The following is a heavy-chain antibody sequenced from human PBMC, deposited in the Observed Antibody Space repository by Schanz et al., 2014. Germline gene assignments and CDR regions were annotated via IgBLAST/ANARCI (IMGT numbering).Heavy chain of an antibody. J-gene: IGHJ4*02. V-gene: IGHV3-74*01. CDR1: GFTFSSHW. Sequence: EVQLVQSGGGLVQPGGSLRLSCAASGFTFSSHWMHWVRQDPGKGLVWVARINSVGSNTDYADSVTGRFTISRDNSKSTLYVEMNSLRVEDTAVYYCARVDSSGYFFDNWGQGTRVTVSS. CDR2: INSVGSNT. D-gene: IGHD3-22*01. CDR3: ARVDSSGYFFDN.